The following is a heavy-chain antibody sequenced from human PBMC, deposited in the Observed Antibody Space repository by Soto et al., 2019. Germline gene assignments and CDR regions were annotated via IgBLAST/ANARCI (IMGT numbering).Heavy chain of an antibody. CDR1: GDSVSSDAYY. D-gene: IGHD5-12*01. CDR3: ARVIRDGYNYDEYVDH. V-gene: IGHV4-31*03. Sequence: TLSLTCTVSGDSVSSDAYYWSWIRQPPGEGLEWIGYIYYSGHSYYNPSLRSRLTISVDMSKNQFSLTVNSVTAADTAIYYCARVIRDGYNYDEYVDHWGQGTLVTVSS. J-gene: IGHJ4*02. CDR2: IYYSGHS.